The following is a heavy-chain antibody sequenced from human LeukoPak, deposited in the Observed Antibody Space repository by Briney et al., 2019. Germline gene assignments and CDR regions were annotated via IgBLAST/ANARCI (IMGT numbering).Heavy chain of an antibody. V-gene: IGHV4-4*02. CDR3: ARGGYSHGYILFNY. D-gene: IGHD5-18*01. CDR2: IYHSGST. CDR1: GGSISSSYW. J-gene: IGHJ4*02. Sequence: SGTLSLTCGVSGGSISSSYWWSWVSQPPGKGLEWIGEIYHSGSTNYNPSLKSRVTISMDTSRNQFSLNLNSVTAADTAMYYCARGGYSHGYILFNYWGQGTLAIVPS.